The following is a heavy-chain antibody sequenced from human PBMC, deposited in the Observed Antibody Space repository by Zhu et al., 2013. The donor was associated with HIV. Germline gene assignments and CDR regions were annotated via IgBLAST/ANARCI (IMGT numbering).Heavy chain of an antibody. CDR1: GYTFTSYY. D-gene: IGHD3-3*01. J-gene: IGHJ4*02. V-gene: IGHV1-2*02. CDR3: ARDSPYYDFWSDPKGGYFDY. Sequence: QERLTQSGATLTRPGTSVRMSCRASGYTFTSYYMHWVRQAPGQGLEWMGIINPSGGGTNYAQKFQGRVTMTGATSISTAYMELSRLRSDDTAVYFCARDSPYYDFWSDPKGGYFDYWGQGTLVTVSS. CDR2: INPSGGGT.